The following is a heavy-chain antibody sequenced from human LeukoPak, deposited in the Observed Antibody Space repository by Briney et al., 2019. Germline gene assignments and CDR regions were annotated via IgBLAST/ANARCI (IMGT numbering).Heavy chain of an antibody. Sequence: GASVKVSCKASGYTFTGYYMHWVRQAPGQGLEWMGWINPNSGGTNYAQKFQGRVTMTRDTSISTAYMELSRLRSDDTAVYYCACGITGKKPPPFDYWGQGTLVTVSS. CDR1: GYTFTGYY. D-gene: IGHD1-20*01. CDR2: INPNSGGT. J-gene: IGHJ4*02. CDR3: ACGITGKKPPPFDY. V-gene: IGHV1-2*02.